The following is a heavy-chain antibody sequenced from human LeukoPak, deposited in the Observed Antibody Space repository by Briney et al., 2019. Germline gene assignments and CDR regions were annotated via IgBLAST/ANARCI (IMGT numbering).Heavy chain of an antibody. CDR1: GYSFTSYW. CDR2: IYPGDSDT. J-gene: IGHJ4*02. Sequence: GESRKISCKGSGYSFTSYWIGWVRQMPGKGLEWMGIIYPGDSDTRYSPSFQGQVTISADKSISTAYLQWSSLKASDTAMYYCARRSNDYGDLYYFDYWGQGTLVTVSS. D-gene: IGHD4-17*01. CDR3: ARRSNDYGDLYYFDY. V-gene: IGHV5-51*01.